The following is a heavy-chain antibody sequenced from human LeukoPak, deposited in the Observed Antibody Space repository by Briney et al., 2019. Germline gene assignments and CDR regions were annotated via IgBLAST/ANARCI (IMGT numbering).Heavy chain of an antibody. CDR3: AKDMSPIVVVPAAPKGYYYYGMDV. D-gene: IGHD2-2*01. J-gene: IGHJ6*02. CDR1: GFTFDDYA. V-gene: IGHV3-9*01. CDR2: ISWNSGSI. Sequence: GGSLRLSCAASGFTFDDYAMHWVRQAPGKGLEWVSGISWNSGSIGYADSVKDRFTISRDNAKNSLYLQMNSLRAEDTALYYCAKDMSPIVVVPAAPKGYYYYGMDVWGQGTTATVSS.